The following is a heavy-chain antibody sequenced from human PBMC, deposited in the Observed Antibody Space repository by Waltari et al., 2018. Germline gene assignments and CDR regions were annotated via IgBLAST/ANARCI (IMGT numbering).Heavy chain of an antibody. CDR2: INAGNGNT. V-gene: IGHV1-3*01. D-gene: IGHD3-10*01. Sequence: QVQLVQSGAEVKKPGASVKVSCKASGYTFTSYSMHWVRQAPGQRLGWMGWINAGNGNTKYSQKFQGRVTINRDTSARTAYRELSSLRSEETAVYYCARVGLRGLWFGGYWGQGTLVTVSS. J-gene: IGHJ4*02. CDR3: ARVGLRGLWFGGY. CDR1: GYTFTSYS.